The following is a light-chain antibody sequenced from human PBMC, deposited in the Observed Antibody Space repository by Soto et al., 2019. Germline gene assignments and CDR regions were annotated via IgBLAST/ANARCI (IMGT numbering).Light chain of an antibody. CDR2: AVS. CDR1: QGISSW. Sequence: IQMTQSPSSVSASVGDRFTITCRASQGISSWLAWYQQKPGKAPKLLIYAVSYLQSGVPSRFSGSGSGTDFTLTISSLQPEDFATYFCKQSSAFPLTFGGGTKVDIK. V-gene: IGKV1-12*01. J-gene: IGKJ4*01. CDR3: KQSSAFPLT.